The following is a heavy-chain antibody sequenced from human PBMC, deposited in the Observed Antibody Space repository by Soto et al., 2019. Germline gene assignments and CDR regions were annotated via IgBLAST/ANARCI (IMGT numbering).Heavy chain of an antibody. V-gene: IGHV1-69*06. D-gene: IGHD3-16*01. CDR3: ARGGIGSQSYAFDI. J-gene: IGHJ3*02. CDR2: IIPKFTTS. Sequence: GASVKVSCKASGGTFNNYAVHWVRQAPGQGLEWMGGIIPKFTTSSSAQKFQGRVTMNVDSSTNTAYMELIRLTSEDTALYYCARGGIGSQSYAFDIWGQGTAVTVSS. CDR1: GGTFNNYA.